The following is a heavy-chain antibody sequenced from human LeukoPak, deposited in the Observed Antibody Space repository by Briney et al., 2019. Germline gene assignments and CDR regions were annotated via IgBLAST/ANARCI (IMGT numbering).Heavy chain of an antibody. CDR3: ARDQRHSSADDY. D-gene: IGHD6-25*01. J-gene: IGHJ4*02. CDR1: GLTFSRYW. V-gene: IGHV3-7*01. CDR2: IKQDGSEK. Sequence: GGSLRLSCAASGLTFSRYWMSWVRQAPGKGLEWVANIKQDGSEKYYVGSVKRRFTISRDNAKNSLYLQMNSMRAEDTAVYYCARDQRHSSADDYWGQGTLVTVSS.